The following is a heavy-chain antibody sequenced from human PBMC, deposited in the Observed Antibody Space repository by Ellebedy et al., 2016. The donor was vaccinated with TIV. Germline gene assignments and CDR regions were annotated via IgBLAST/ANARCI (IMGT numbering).Heavy chain of an antibody. Sequence: ASVKVSCKASGYTFTSYGISWVRQAPGQGLEWMGWISAYNGNTNYAQKFQGRVTMTRDTSISTVYMELSRLRSDDTALYYCVKDRAVTPYLVAFDVWGQGTMVTVSS. V-gene: IGHV1-18*01. CDR2: ISAYNGNT. D-gene: IGHD2-21*02. CDR3: VKDRAVTPYLVAFDV. J-gene: IGHJ3*01. CDR1: GYTFTSYG.